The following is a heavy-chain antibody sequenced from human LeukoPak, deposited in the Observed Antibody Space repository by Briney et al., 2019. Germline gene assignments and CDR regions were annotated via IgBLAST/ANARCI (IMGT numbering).Heavy chain of an antibody. Sequence: GGSLRLSCAASGFTVSSSSMNWVRLGPGKGLEWVSVISSDGNTYYADSVKGRFTISRDNSRNTLSLQMHGLRADDTAVYYCARGQEQFSSPWQWGPRRKNFYYYGMDVWGQGTTVTASS. V-gene: IGHV3-66*01. CDR1: GFTVSSSS. D-gene: IGHD6-19*01. CDR3: ARGQEQFSSPWQWGPRRKNFYYYGMDV. CDR2: ISSDGNT. J-gene: IGHJ6*02.